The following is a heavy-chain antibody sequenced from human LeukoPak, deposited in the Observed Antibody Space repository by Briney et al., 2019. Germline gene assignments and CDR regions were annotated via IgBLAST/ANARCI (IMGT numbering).Heavy chain of an antibody. CDR3: ARHVSDSSAGSCYSYFDP. J-gene: IGHJ5*02. Sequence: SETLSLTCTVSGDSISRSSSYWGWIRQPPGKGLEWIGSFQFGGATYYSPSLKSRVTKSVDTSKNQFSLQLNSVTAADTAVYYCARHVSDSSAGSCYSYFDPWGQGTLVTVSS. CDR1: GDSISRSSSY. V-gene: IGHV4-39*01. CDR2: FQFGGAT. D-gene: IGHD2-15*01.